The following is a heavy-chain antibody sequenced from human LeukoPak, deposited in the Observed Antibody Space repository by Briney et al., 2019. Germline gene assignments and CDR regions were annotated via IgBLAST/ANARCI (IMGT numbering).Heavy chain of an antibody. D-gene: IGHD6-19*01. CDR2: IYSGGST. CDR1: GFTVSSNY. Sequence: GGSLRLSCAASGFTVSSNYMSWVRQAPGKGLEWVSVIYSGGSTYYADSVEGRFTISRDNAKNSLYLQMNSLRAEDMALYYCAKAPYSSGWYYFDYWGQGTLVAVSS. J-gene: IGHJ4*02. V-gene: IGHV3-53*05. CDR3: AKAPYSSGWYYFDY.